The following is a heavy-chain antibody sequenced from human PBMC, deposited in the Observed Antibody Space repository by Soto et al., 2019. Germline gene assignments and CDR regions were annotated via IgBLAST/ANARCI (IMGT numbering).Heavy chain of an antibody. CDR1: GFTFSSYS. J-gene: IGHJ5*02. V-gene: IGHV3-48*01. Sequence: GGSLRLSCAASGFTFSSYSMNWVRQAPGKGLEWVSYISSSSSTIYYADSVKGRFTISRDNAKNSLYLQMNSLRSEDTAVYYCARCPGVAAAGPPFDPWGQGTLVTVSS. CDR3: ARCPGVAAAGPPFDP. D-gene: IGHD6-13*01. CDR2: ISSSSSTI.